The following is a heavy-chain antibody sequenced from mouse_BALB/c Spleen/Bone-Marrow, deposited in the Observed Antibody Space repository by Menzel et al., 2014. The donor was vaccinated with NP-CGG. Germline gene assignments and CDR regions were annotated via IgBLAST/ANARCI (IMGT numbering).Heavy chain of an antibody. CDR3: AREGPYKGHIDY. D-gene: IGHD1-3*01. CDR1: GFSLTTYG. CDR2: IWAGGYT. V-gene: IGHV2-9*02. Sequence: QVQLQQSGPGLVAPSQSLSITCTVSGFSLTTYGVHWVRQPPGKGLEWLGVIWAGGYTNYSSALLSRLSISKDKSKSKVFLKMNSLQTDDTAMYDCAREGPYKGHIDYWGQGTTLTVSS. J-gene: IGHJ2*01.